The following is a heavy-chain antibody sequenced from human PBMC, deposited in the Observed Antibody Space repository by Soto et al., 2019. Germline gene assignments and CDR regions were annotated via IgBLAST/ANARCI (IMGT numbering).Heavy chain of an antibody. V-gene: IGHV4-34*01. Sequence: PSETLSLTCAVYGGPFSGYYWSWIRQPPGKGLEWIGEMNHSERTNYNPSLKSRVIISVDTSKNQFSLKLSSVTAADTAVYYCARGRGVMKVRTFYYYGMDVWGQGTTVTVSS. J-gene: IGHJ6*02. CDR1: GGPFSGYY. D-gene: IGHD3-10*01. CDR2: MNHSERT. CDR3: ARGRGVMKVRTFYYYGMDV.